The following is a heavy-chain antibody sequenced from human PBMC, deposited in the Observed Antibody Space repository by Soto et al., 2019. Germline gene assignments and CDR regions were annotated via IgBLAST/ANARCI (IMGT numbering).Heavy chain of an antibody. CDR1: GFTFDDYA. CDR3: AKDMGDLYTRRGTIYYGMDV. CDR2: ISWNSGSI. V-gene: IGHV3-9*01. D-gene: IGHD3-16*01. J-gene: IGHJ6*02. Sequence: EVQLVESGGGLVQPGRSLRLSCAASGFTFDDYAMHWVRQAPGKGLEWVSGISWNSGSIGYADSVKGRFTISRDNAKNSLYLQMNSLRAEDTALYYCAKDMGDLYTRRGTIYYGMDVWGQGTTVTVSS.